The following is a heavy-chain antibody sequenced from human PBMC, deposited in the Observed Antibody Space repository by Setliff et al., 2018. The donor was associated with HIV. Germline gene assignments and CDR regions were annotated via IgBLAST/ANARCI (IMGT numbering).Heavy chain of an antibody. J-gene: IGHJ4*02. CDR2: IYSTGST. CDR1: GPSINIHY. CDR3: AKGAGFYGDYTFDH. V-gene: IGHV4-59*11. Sequence: SETLSLTCTVSGPSINIHYWSWIRQSPGKAFEWIGYIYSTGSTNYNPSLQSRVTISMVASRNQFSLKVTSVTAADTAVYYCAKGAGFYGDYTFDHWGQGNLVTVSS. D-gene: IGHD4-17*01.